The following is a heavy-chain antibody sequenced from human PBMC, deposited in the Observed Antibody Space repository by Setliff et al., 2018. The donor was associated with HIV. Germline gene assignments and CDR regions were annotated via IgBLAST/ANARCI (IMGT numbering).Heavy chain of an antibody. V-gene: IGHV3-23*01. D-gene: IGHD4-17*01. Sequence: GGSLRLSCAATGLGFTTAWMSWVRQAPGKGLDWVSAISSSGGSTYYADSVKGRFTISRDNSKNTLYLQMNNLRAEDTAVYYCAREIRAGDYPPYNYYFYMDVWGKGTTVTVSS. CDR1: GLGFTTAW. CDR2: ISSSGGST. CDR3: AREIRAGDYPPYNYYFYMDV. J-gene: IGHJ6*03.